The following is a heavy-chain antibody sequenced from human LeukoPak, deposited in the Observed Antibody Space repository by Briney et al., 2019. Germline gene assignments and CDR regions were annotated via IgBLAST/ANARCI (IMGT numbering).Heavy chain of an antibody. J-gene: IGHJ6*02. CDR1: GFTFSSYA. CDR2: ISYDGSNK. Sequence: PGRSLRLSCAASGFTFSSYAMHWVRQAPGKGLEWVAVISYDGSNKYYADSVKGRFTTSRDNSKNTLYLQMNSLRAEDTAVYYCARARKWFGESYYYYYYGMDVWGQGTTVTVSS. CDR3: ARARKWFGESYYYYYYGMDV. V-gene: IGHV3-30*04. D-gene: IGHD3-10*01.